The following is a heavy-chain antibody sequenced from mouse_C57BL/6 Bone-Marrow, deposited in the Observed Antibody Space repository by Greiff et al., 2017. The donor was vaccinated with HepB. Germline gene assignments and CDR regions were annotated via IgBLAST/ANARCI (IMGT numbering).Heavy chain of an antibody. J-gene: IGHJ3*01. D-gene: IGHD3-2*02. CDR3: ARQKDSSGYFAY. V-gene: IGHV5-12*01. Sequence: EVKVVESGGGLVQPGGSLKLSCAASGFTFSDYYMYWVRQTPEKRLEWVAYISNGGGSTYYPDTVKGRFTISRDNAKNTLYLQMSRLKSEDTAMYYCARQKDSSGYFAYWGQGTLVTVSA. CDR2: ISNGGGST. CDR1: GFTFSDYY.